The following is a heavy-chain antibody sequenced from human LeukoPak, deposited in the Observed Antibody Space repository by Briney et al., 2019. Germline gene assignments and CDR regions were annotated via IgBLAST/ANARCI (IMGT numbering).Heavy chain of an antibody. J-gene: IGHJ4*02. CDR2: FDPEDGET. Sequence: ASVKVSCKVSGYTLTVLSMHWVRQAPGKGLEWMGGFDPEDGETIYAQKFQGRVTMTEDTSTDTAYMELSSLRSEDTAVYYCATVAGMDTAMVNDYWGQGTLVTVSS. CDR3: ATVAGMDTAMVNDY. D-gene: IGHD5-18*01. CDR1: GYTLTVLS. V-gene: IGHV1-24*01.